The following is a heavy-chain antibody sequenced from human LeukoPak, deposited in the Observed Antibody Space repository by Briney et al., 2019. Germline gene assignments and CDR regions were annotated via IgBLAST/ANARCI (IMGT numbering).Heavy chain of an antibody. V-gene: IGHV4-59*01. D-gene: IGHD3-22*01. Sequence: SETLSLTCTVSGGSISSYYWSWIRQPPGKGLEWIGYIYYSGSTNYNPSLKSRVTISVDTSKNQFSLKLSSVTAADTAVYYCARDGYYYDSGSRNYYYYYYMDVWGKGTTVTVSS. CDR1: GGSISSYY. CDR3: ARDGYYYDSGSRNYYYYYYMDV. CDR2: IYYSGST. J-gene: IGHJ6*03.